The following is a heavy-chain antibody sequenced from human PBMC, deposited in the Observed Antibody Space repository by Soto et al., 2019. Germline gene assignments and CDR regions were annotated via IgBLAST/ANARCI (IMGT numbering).Heavy chain of an antibody. D-gene: IGHD3-10*01. J-gene: IGHJ6*02. V-gene: IGHV4-31*03. CDR3: AIDHRYYGSGSYQGPLDYGMDV. CDR1: GGSISSGGYY. Sequence: SETLSLTCTVSGGSISSGGYYWSWIRQHPGKGLEWIGYIYYSGSTYYNPSLKSRVTISVDTSKNQFSLKLSSVTAADTAVYYCAIDHRYYGSGSYQGPLDYGMDVWGQGTTVTVSS. CDR2: IYYSGST.